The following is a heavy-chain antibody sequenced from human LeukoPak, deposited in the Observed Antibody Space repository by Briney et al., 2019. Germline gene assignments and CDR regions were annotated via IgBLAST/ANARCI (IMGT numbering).Heavy chain of an antibody. CDR1: GYTFTSYG. J-gene: IGHJ4*02. CDR3: ARGPVYYGSGRWSGATVPSFDY. Sequence: ASVKVSCKASGYTFTSYGISWVRQAPGQGLEWMGWISAYNGNTNYAQKLQGRVTMPTDTSTSTAYMERRSLRSDDTAVYYCARGPVYYGSGRWSGATVPSFDYWGQGTLVTVSS. V-gene: IGHV1-18*01. CDR2: ISAYNGNT. D-gene: IGHD3-10*01.